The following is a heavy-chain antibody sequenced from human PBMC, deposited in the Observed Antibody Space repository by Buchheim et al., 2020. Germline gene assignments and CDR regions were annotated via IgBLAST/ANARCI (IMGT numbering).Heavy chain of an antibody. Sequence: QVQLQESGPGLVKPSETLSLTCTVSGGSISSYYWSWIRQPPGKGLEWIGYIYYSGSTNYNPSLKSRVTISVDTSKNQFSLKLSSVTAADTAVYYCARGGYYYDSSGSWSYFQHWGQGTL. J-gene: IGHJ1*01. CDR2: IYYSGST. CDR3: ARGGYYYDSSGSWSYFQH. CDR1: GGSISSYY. V-gene: IGHV4-59*01. D-gene: IGHD3-22*01.